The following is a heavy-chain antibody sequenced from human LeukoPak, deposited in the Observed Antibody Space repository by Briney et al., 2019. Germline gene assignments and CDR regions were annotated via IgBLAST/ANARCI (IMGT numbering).Heavy chain of an antibody. Sequence: GGSLRLSCAASGFTFSNYAMTWVRQAPGKGLEWVSAISDSGGCTYYADSVKGRFTISRDASKNTVYLQMNSLRAEDTAVYYCAKSGSCDSWGQGTLVTVSS. V-gene: IGHV3-23*01. CDR2: ISDSGGCT. J-gene: IGHJ4*02. CDR1: GFTFSNYA. CDR3: AKSGSCDS.